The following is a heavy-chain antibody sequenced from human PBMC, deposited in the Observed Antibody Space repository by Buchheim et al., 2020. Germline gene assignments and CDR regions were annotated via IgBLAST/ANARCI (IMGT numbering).Heavy chain of an antibody. CDR1: GFTFGDYA. CDR2: IRSKAYGGTT. D-gene: IGHD3-22*01. V-gene: IGHV3-49*04. CDR3: TRDKNYYDSTRPPLEH. Sequence: EVQLVESGGGLVQPGRSLRLSCTASGFTFGDYAMSWVRQAPGKGLEWVGFIRSKAYGGTTEYAASVKGRFTISRDDSKSIAYLQMNSLKTEDTAVYYCTRDKNYYDSTRPPLEHWGQGTL. J-gene: IGHJ1*01.